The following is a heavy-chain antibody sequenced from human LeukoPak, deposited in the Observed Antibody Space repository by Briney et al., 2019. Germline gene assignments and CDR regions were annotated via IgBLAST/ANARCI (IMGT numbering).Heavy chain of an antibody. Sequence: PSETLSLTCIVSGGSISGGPYYWGWIRQPPGKGLEWIGSIFPSGSTYSNPSLKSRVTISVDTSKNQFSLKLSSVTAADTAVYYCARQIHRGGTSSWYHDIWGQGIMVTVSS. CDR1: GGSISGGPYY. CDR2: IFPSGST. CDR3: ARQIHRGGTSSWYHDI. J-gene: IGHJ3*02. D-gene: IGHD6-13*01. V-gene: IGHV4-39*01.